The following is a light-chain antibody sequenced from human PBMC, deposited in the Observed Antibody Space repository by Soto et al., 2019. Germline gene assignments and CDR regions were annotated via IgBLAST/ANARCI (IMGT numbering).Light chain of an antibody. J-gene: IGKJ4*01. CDR2: GAS. CDR3: QQYNNWPTLT. Sequence: EIVMTQSPATLSVSPGERATLSCRASQSVSSNLAWYQQKPGQAPRLLXYGASTRANGIPARFSGSGSGTEFTLTISSLQSEDFAVYYCQQYNNWPTLTFGGGTKVDIK. CDR1: QSVSSN. V-gene: IGKV3-15*01.